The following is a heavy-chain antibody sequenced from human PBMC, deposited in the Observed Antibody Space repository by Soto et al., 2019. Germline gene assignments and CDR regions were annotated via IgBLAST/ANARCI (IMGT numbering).Heavy chain of an antibody. D-gene: IGHD2-15*01. J-gene: IGHJ4*02. CDR3: AGIYGGSIGATLLD. CDR1: GGALSSGGYY. V-gene: IGHV4-31*03. CDR2: IYYSEST. Sequence: QVQLQESGPGLVKPSQTLSLTCTVSGGALSSGGYYWSWIRQHPGKGMEWLGYIYYSESTYYNPSLTIRVTISVDTSKNQFSLKLSSVTAADTAVYYCAGIYGGSIGATLLDGGQGTLVTGSS.